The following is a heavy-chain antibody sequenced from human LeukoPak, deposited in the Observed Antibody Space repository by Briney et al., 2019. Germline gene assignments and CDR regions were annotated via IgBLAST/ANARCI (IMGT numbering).Heavy chain of an antibody. J-gene: IGHJ6*03. Sequence: PGGSLRLSCAASGFTFSSYEMNWVRQAPGKGLEWVSYISSSGSTIYYADSVKGRFTISRDNAKNSLYLQMNSLRAEDTAVYYCAREGVVCIAAAAGYMDVWGKGTTVTVSS. D-gene: IGHD6-13*01. CDR3: AREGVVCIAAAAGYMDV. CDR1: GFTFSSYE. V-gene: IGHV3-48*03. CDR2: ISSSGSTI.